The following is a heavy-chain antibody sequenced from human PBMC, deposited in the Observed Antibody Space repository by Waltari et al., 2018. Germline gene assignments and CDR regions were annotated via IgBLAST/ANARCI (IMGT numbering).Heavy chain of an antibody. V-gene: IGHV1-3*01. D-gene: IGHD2-2*01. CDR1: GYTFTSYA. CDR3: ASRGYCSSTSCYSPYYCYGMDV. CDR2: INAVNGNT. Sequence: QVQLVQSGAEVKKPGASVKVSCKASGYTFTSYAMHWVLQAPGHRLEWMGWINAVNGNTKYSQKFQGRVTITRDTSASTAYMELSSLRSEDTAVYYCASRGYCSSTSCYSPYYCYGMDVWGQGTTVTVSS. J-gene: IGHJ6*02.